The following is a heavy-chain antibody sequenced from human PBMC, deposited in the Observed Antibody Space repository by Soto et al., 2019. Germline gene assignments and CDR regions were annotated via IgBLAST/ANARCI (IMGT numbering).Heavy chain of an antibody. V-gene: IGHV4-59*04. CDR2: VFYGGT. Sequence: PSETLSLTCSVSGRSMSSNYWSWIRQSPDRGLEWLGYVFYGGTDYNPSLEGRITMSVETSKSQFSLKLTSVTAADTAVYYCASYRGAFYSERWGKGILVNVSS. CDR3: ASYRGAFYSER. CDR1: GRSMSSNY. D-gene: IGHD1-26*01. J-gene: IGHJ4*02.